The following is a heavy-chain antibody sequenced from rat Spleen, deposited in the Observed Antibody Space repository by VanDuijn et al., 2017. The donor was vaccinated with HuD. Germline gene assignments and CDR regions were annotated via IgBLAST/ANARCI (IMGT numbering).Heavy chain of an antibody. D-gene: IGHD1-9*01. Sequence: EVQLVESDGGLVQPGRSLKLSCAASGLTFSDYGMAWVRQAPTMSLEWVASISPGGGGTYYRDSVKGRFTISRDNAKSSLYLQMDSLRSEDTATYYCARRHYGYTDYFDYWGQGVMVTVSS. CDR3: ARRHYGYTDYFDY. CDR2: ISPGGGGT. CDR1: GLTFSDYG. J-gene: IGHJ2*01. V-gene: IGHV5-29*01.